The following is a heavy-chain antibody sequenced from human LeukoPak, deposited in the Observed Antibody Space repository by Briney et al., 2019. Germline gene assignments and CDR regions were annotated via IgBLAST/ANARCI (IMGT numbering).Heavy chain of an antibody. CDR2: IKQGGTEK. D-gene: IGHD6-6*01. Sequence: GGSLRLSCAASGFTFSIHSMSWVRQAPGKGLEWVANIKQGGTEKYYVDSVKGRFTISRDNAKNSLYLQMNSLRAEDTAVYYCARDFSRSSDYWGQGTLVTVSS. CDR3: ARDFSRSSDY. CDR1: GFTFSIHS. V-gene: IGHV3-7*01. J-gene: IGHJ4*02.